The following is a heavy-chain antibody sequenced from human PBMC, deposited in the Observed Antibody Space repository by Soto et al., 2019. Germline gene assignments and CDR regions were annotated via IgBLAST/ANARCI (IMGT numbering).Heavy chain of an antibody. CDR1: GFTFSNYW. CDR3: ARDLGGAAAV. CDR2: IKEDGSQN. V-gene: IGHV3-7*01. D-gene: IGHD6-25*01. Sequence: EVQLVESGGGLVQPGGSLRLSCAASGFTFSNYWMHWVRQAPGKGLEWVANIKEDGSQNYYVDSVKGRFTISRDNAKNSLDLLISSLGADDTAVSYCARDLGGAAAVWGQGTLVTVTS. J-gene: IGHJ4*02.